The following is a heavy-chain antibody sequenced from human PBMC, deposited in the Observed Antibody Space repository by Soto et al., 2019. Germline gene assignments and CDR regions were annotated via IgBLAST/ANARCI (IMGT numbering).Heavy chain of an antibody. CDR2: IQPSGGST. V-gene: IGHV1-46*01. CDR1: GAAIPSHY. Sequence: APVKASCKTDGAAIPSHYRHCVRQHLRQGLEWMGIIQPSGGSTSYEQKFQGRVTMTRDTSTSTAYMELSSLRSEDTAVYYCASIAAAGNPTFDYWGQGT. CDR3: ASIAAAGNPTFDY. J-gene: IGHJ4*02. D-gene: IGHD6-13*01.